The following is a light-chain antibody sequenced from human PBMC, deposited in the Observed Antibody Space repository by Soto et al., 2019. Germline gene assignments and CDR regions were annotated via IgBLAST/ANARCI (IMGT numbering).Light chain of an antibody. CDR1: QSVSSN. CDR3: QQYHNWPIT. Sequence: EIVMTQSPATLSVSPGERATLSCRASQSVSSNLAWHQQEPGQAPRILMYDASTRATGISARFSGSGSGTEFTLTISSLQSEDFAVYYCQQYHNWPITFGQGTRLEIK. CDR2: DAS. V-gene: IGKV3-15*01. J-gene: IGKJ5*01.